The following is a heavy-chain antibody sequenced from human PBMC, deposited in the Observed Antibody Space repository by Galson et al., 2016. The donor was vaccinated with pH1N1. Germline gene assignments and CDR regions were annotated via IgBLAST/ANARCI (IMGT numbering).Heavy chain of an antibody. CDR1: GFTFNKYA. Sequence: SLRLSCAASGFTFNKYAMTWVRQAPGKGLEWVSAISGSGRDTYYADPVRGRFTISRDNAQNSLYLHMNSLRAEDTAVYYCARDHFGWAFDVWGQGTMVTVSP. D-gene: IGHD3-10*01. V-gene: IGHV3-23*01. J-gene: IGHJ3*01. CDR2: ISGSGRDT. CDR3: ARDHFGWAFDV.